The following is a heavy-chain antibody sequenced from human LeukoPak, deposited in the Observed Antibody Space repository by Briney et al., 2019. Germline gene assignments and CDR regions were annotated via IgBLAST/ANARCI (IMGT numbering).Heavy chain of an antibody. V-gene: IGHV4-59*01. CDR1: GGSISSYY. Sequence: SETLSLTCAVSGGSISSYYWSWIRQPPGKGLEWIGYIYYSGSTNYNPSLKSRVTISVDTSKYQFSLKLSSVTAADTAVYYCATYDSTGKFDYWGQGTLVTVSS. CDR3: ATYDSTGKFDY. J-gene: IGHJ4*02. D-gene: IGHD3-22*01. CDR2: IYYSGST.